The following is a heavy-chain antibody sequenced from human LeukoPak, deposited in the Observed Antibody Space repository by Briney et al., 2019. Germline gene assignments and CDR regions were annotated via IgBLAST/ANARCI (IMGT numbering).Heavy chain of an antibody. J-gene: IGHJ4*02. Sequence: GGSLRLSCAASGFTFSTYWMTWVRQSPGKGLEWVANIKPDGGEKYFVDSVKGRFSISRDSAKNALYLEMNSLRAEDTAEYFCARERMYSGSGSTYPYYDYWGQGTLVTVSS. V-gene: IGHV3-7*01. CDR1: GFTFSTYW. CDR3: ARERMYSGSGSTYPYYDY. D-gene: IGHD3-10*01. CDR2: IKPDGGEK.